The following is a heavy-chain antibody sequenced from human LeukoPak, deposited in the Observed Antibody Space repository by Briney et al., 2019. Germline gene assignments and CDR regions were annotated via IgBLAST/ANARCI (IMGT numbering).Heavy chain of an antibody. J-gene: IGHJ4*02. CDR2: ISYDGINK. CDR3: AKELQWQLRSYHFDY. D-gene: IGHD1-26*01. CDR1: GFTFSSYG. Sequence: PGGSLRLSCAASGFTFSSYGMHWVRQAPGKGLEWVAVISYDGINKYYADSVKGRFTISRDNSKNTLYLQMSSLRGEDTAIYYCAKELQWQLRSYHFDYWGQGTLVTVSS. V-gene: IGHV3-30*18.